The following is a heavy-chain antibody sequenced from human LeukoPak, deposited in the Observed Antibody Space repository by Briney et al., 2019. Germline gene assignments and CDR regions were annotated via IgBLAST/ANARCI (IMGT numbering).Heavy chain of an antibody. CDR2: ISGSGDAT. D-gene: IGHD6-13*01. CDR3: ARDLAESSSWLNWFDP. J-gene: IGHJ5*02. CDR1: GFTFNTYA. Sequence: GGSLRLSCVTSGFTFNTYAMTWVRQAPGKGLEWVSVISGSGDATNYADSVKGRFTISRDNSKNTLYLQMNSLRAEDTAVYYCARDLAESSSWLNWFDPWGQGTLVTVSS. V-gene: IGHV3-23*01.